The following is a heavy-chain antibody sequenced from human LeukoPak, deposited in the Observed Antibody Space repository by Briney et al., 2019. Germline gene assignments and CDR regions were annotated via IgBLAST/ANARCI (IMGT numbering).Heavy chain of an antibody. J-gene: IGHJ5*02. D-gene: IGHD3-9*01. CDR2: IRSKANSYAT. Sequence: GGSLRLSCAASGFTFSGSAMHWVRQASGKGLGWVGRIRSKANSYATAYAASVKGRFTISRDDSKNTAYLQMNSLKTEDTAVYYCTVPDYDILTGYRFDPWGQGTLVTVSS. CDR3: TVPDYDILTGYRFDP. CDR1: GFTFSGSA. V-gene: IGHV3-73*01.